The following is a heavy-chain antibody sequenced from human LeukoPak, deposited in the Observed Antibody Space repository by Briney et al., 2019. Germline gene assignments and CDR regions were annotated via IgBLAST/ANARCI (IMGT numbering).Heavy chain of an antibody. J-gene: IGHJ1*01. CDR2: ISYDGSNK. CDR3: ARLSSFGGSYSEYFQH. CDR1: GFTFSSYA. Sequence: GGSLRLSCAASGFTFSSYAMHWVRQAPGKGLEWVAVISYDGSNKYYADSVKGRFTISRDNSKNTLYLQMNSLRAEDTAVYYCARLSSFGGSYSEYFQHWGQGTLVTVSS. D-gene: IGHD1-26*01. V-gene: IGHV3-30-3*01.